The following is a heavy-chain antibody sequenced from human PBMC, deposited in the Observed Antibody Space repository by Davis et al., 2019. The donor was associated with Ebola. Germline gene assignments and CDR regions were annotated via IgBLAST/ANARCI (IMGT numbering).Heavy chain of an antibody. V-gene: IGHV4-30-4*08. D-gene: IGHD2-15*01. J-gene: IGHJ6*02. Sequence: SETLSLTCTVSGGSISSGDYYWSWIRQPPGKGLEWIGYIYYSGSTNYNPSLKSRITISVDTSKNQFSLKLSSVTAADTAVYYCARDQLGVVAASALLYYYYGMDVWGQGTTVTVSS. CDR2: IYYSGST. CDR1: GGSISSGDYY. CDR3: ARDQLGVVAASALLYYYYGMDV.